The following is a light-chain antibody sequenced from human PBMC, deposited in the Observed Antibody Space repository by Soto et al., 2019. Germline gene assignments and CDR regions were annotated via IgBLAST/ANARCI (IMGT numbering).Light chain of an antibody. CDR3: CSYAGSTTQTYV. CDR2: EVS. CDR1: HSEVWSYNL. Sequence: SLLTQPSPLSGSPGQSITLSCPGNHSEVWSYNLVSWYQQHPGKAPKVIIYEVSERPSGVSDRFSGSKSGNTASLMISGLQAEDEADYYCCSYAGSTTQTYVFGSGTKVTVL. J-gene: IGLJ1*01. V-gene: IGLV2-23*02.